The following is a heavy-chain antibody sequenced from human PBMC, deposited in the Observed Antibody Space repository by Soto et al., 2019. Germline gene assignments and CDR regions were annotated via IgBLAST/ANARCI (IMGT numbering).Heavy chain of an antibody. Sequence: QVQLVQSGAEVRKPGASVKVSCKSSGYTFINHGIFWVRQAPGQGLEWMAWIYPYNGNTNYAQKFLGRVTLTTDTPTSTAYMDLRSLTADDPAIYYCARDLNGVAGGGYWGQGTLVTVSS. CDR2: IYPYNGNT. J-gene: IGHJ4*02. CDR3: ARDLNGVAGGGY. V-gene: IGHV1-18*01. D-gene: IGHD2-8*01. CDR1: GYTFINHG.